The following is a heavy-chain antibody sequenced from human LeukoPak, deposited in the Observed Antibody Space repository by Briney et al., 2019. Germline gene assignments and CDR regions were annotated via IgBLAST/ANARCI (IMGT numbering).Heavy chain of an antibody. J-gene: IGHJ4*02. D-gene: IGHD3-22*01. CDR3: ARDAMDYYDSSGYYPGGY. Sequence: SVKVSCKASGGTFSSYAISWVRQAPGQGLEWMGRIIPILGIANYAQKFQGRVTITRDTSASTAYMELSSLRSEDTAVYYCARDAMDYYDSSGYYPGGYWGQGTLVTVSS. CDR2: IIPILGIA. V-gene: IGHV1-69*04. CDR1: GGTFSSYA.